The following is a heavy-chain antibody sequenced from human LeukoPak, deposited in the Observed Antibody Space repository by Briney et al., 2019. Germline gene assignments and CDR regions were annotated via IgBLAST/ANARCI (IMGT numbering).Heavy chain of an antibody. J-gene: IGHJ3*02. Sequence: SETLSLTCTVSGGSISSSSYYWGWIRQPPGKGLEWIGSIYYSGSTYYNPSLKSRVTISVATSKNQFSLKLSSVTAEDTAVYYCARPSLTTVTTKALDAFDIWGQGTMVTVSS. CDR1: GGSISSSSYY. CDR2: IYYSGST. V-gene: IGHV4-39*01. D-gene: IGHD4-17*01. CDR3: ARPSLTTVTTKALDAFDI.